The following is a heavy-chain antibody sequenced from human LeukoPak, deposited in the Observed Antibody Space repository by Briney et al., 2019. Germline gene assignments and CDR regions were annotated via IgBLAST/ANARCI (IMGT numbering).Heavy chain of an antibody. CDR1: GFSFSRYW. Sequence: PGGSLRLSCAASGFSFSRYWMSWVRQAPGKGLQWVAHIKQDGSAKFDVDSVQGRFTVSRDNSNNLLYLQMSSLRTEDTAVYYCAGRRSSGWYAYWGQGTLVTVSS. J-gene: IGHJ4*02. CDR3: AGRRSSGWYAY. D-gene: IGHD6-19*01. V-gene: IGHV3-7*03. CDR2: IKQDGSAK.